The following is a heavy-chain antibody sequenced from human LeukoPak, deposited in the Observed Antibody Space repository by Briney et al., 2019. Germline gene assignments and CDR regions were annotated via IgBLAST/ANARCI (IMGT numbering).Heavy chain of an antibody. D-gene: IGHD6-13*01. CDR3: ARDESPLAAAGVH. Sequence: ASVKVSCKTSGYTFTGYYIHWVRPAPGQGLEWMGWINPNSGGTKYVEKFQGRVTMTRDTSISAAYMELSRLRSDDTAVYYCARDESPLAAAGVHWGQGTLVTVSS. CDR1: GYTFTGYY. J-gene: IGHJ4*02. V-gene: IGHV1-2*02. CDR2: INPNSGGT.